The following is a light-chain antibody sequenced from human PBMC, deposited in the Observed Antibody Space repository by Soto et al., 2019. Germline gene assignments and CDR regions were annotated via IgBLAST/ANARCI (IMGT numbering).Light chain of an antibody. J-gene: IGKJ2*01. CDR2: AAS. CDR1: QSISSY. V-gene: IGKV1-39*01. Sequence: DIQMTQSPSSLSASVGDRVTITCRASQSISSYLNWYQQKPGKAPKLLIYAASSLQSGVPSRFSGSGSGTTFTRTITDLQPEDVATYYRQQSRKPAYTFAQGTK. CDR3: QQSRKPAYT.